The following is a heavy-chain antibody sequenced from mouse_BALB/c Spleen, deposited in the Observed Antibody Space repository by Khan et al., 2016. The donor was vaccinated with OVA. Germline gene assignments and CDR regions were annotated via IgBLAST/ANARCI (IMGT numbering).Heavy chain of an antibody. Sequence: QIQLVQSGPELKKPGETVKISCKASGYTFTNYGMNWVKQAPGKGLKWMGWINTYTGEPTYADDFKGRFAFSLETSASTAYLHINNLTNAETATYFCARNGNYWYFEVWGAGTTVTVSS. CDR1: GYTFTNYG. J-gene: IGHJ1*01. D-gene: IGHD2-1*01. V-gene: IGHV9-3-1*01. CDR3: ARNGNYWYFEV. CDR2: INTYTGEP.